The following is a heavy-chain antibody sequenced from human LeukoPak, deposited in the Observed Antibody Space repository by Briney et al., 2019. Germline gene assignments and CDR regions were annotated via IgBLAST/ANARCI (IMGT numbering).Heavy chain of an antibody. J-gene: IGHJ5*02. Sequence: KPSETLPLTCTVSGGSISSYYWSWIRQPPGKGLEWIGYIYYSGSTNYNPSLKSRVTISVDTSKNQFSLKLSSVTAADTAVYYCARGNDFWSGYLNWFDPWGQGTLVTVSS. D-gene: IGHD3-3*01. CDR2: IYYSGST. CDR3: ARGNDFWSGYLNWFDP. CDR1: GGSISSYY. V-gene: IGHV4-59*01.